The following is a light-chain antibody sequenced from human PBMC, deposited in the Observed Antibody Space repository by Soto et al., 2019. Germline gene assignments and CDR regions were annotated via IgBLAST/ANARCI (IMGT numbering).Light chain of an antibody. Sequence: DIQMTQSPSSLSASVGDRVTLTCRATQSISKYLNWYQQKPGKAPNLLIYSTSTLQSGVPSRFSGSGSGTDFTLTINSLQPEDFATCYCQQAYDIPRTFGQGTKVDIK. CDR1: QSISKY. V-gene: IGKV1-39*01. CDR2: STS. CDR3: QQAYDIPRT. J-gene: IGKJ1*01.